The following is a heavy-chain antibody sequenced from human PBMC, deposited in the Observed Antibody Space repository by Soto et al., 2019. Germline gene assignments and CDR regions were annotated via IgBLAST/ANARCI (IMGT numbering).Heavy chain of an antibody. V-gene: IGHV1-46*01. CDR2: IHYSGATP. CDR1: GYTFTNYY. J-gene: IGHJ4*02. Sequence: QVQLVQSGAEVKRHGASVKVSCKASGYTFTNYYMHWVRQAPGQGLEWMGVIHYSGATPTYAQKFQGRATMTSDTSTSTVYVELSSLTSEDKAVYYCAIVGPELATIGSVDYWGQGTLVTVSS. CDR3: AIVGPELATIGSVDY. D-gene: IGHD3-16*01.